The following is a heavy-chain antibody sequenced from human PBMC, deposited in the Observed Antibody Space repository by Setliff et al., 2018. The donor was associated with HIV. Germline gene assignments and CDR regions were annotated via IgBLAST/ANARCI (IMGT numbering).Heavy chain of an antibody. D-gene: IGHD6-19*01. CDR1: GGSFSSYA. J-gene: IGHJ5*02. CDR2: IIPIFGTA. CDR3: ARDGYSSGWYIYSFDP. Sequence: GASVKVSCKASGGSFSSYAISWVRQAPGQGLEWMGGIIPIFGTAKYAQKFQGRVTMTTDTSTSTAYMELRSLRSDDTAVYYCARDGYSSGWYIYSFDPWGQGTLVTVSS. V-gene: IGHV1-69*05.